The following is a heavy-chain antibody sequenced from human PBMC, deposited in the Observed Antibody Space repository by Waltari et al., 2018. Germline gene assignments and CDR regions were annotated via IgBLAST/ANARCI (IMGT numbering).Heavy chain of an antibody. J-gene: IGHJ2*01. CDR2: IIPILGIA. V-gene: IGHV1-69*04. CDR1: GGTFSSYA. CDR3: ARDRDFWSGYQNWYFDL. Sequence: QVQLVQSGAEVKKPGSSVKVSCKASGGTFSSYAISWVRKAPGQGLEWMGGIIPILGIANYAQKFQGRVTITADESTSTAYMELSSLRSEDTAVYYCARDRDFWSGYQNWYFDLWGRGTLVTVSS. D-gene: IGHD3-3*01.